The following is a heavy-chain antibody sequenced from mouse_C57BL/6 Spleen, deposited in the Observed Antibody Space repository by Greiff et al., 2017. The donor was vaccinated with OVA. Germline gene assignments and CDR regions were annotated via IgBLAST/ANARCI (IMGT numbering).Heavy chain of an antibody. CDR1: GYTFTDHT. D-gene: IGHD2-4*01. J-gene: IGHJ2*01. Sequence: VQLQQSDAELVKPGASVKISCKVSGYTFTDHTIHWMKQRPEQGLEWIGYIYPRDGSTKYNEKFKGKATLTADKSSSTAYMQLNSLTSEDSAVYFCAREAIYYDSLYYFDYWGQGTTLTVSS. CDR3: AREAIYYDSLYYFDY. V-gene: IGHV1-78*01. CDR2: IYPRDGST.